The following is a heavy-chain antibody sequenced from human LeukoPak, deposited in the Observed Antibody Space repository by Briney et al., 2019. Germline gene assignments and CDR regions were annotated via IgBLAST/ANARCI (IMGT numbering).Heavy chain of an antibody. D-gene: IGHD7-27*01. J-gene: IGHJ5*02. CDR1: GGSISSGGYY. CDR3: ARGMGMTERDNWFDP. V-gene: IGHV4-31*03. CDR2: IYYSGST. Sequence: SQTLSLTCTVSGGSISSGGYYWSWIRQHPGKGLEWIGYIYYSGSTYYNPSLKSRVTISVDTSKNQFSLKLSSVTAADTAGYYCARGMGMTERDNWFDPWGQGTLVTVSS.